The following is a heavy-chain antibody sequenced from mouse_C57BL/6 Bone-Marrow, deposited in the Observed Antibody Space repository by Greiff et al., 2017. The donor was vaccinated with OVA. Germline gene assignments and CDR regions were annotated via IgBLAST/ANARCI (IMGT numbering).Heavy chain of an antibody. CDR3: ARDSLHYYGNYWYFDV. CDR1: GFTFSSYA. J-gene: IGHJ1*03. V-gene: IGHV5-4*01. CDR2: ISDGGSYT. D-gene: IGHD2-1*01. Sequence: EVQVVESGGGLVKPGGSLKLSCAASGFTFSSYAMSWVRQTPEKRLEWVATISDGGSYTYYPDNVKGRFTISRDNAKNNLYLQMSHLKSEDTAMYYCARDSLHYYGNYWYFDVWGTGTTVTVSS.